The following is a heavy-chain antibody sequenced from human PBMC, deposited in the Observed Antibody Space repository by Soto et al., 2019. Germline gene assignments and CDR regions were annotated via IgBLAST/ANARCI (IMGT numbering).Heavy chain of an antibody. CDR2: IYYSGST. CDR1: GGSISSYY. CDR3: ARGGYSSIGAGIDS. D-gene: IGHD6-13*01. V-gene: IGHV4-59*08. Sequence: PSETLSLTCTVSGGSISSYYWSWIRQPPGKGLEWIGYIYYSGSTNYNPSLKSRVTISVDTSKNQFSLKLNSVTAADTAVYYCARGGYSSIGAGIDSGGQGTLVTVPS. J-gene: IGHJ4*02.